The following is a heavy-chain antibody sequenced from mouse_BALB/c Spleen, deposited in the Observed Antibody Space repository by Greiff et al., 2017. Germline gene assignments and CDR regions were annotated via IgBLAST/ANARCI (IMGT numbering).Heavy chain of an antibody. CDR1: GFNIKDTY. D-gene: IGHD1-1*01. Sequence: EVQLQQSGAELVKPGASVKLSCTASGFNIKDTYMHWVKQRPEQGLEWIGRIDPANGNTKYDPKFQGKATITADTSSNTAYLQLSSLTSEDTAVYYCARTRLLRSRDYFDYWGQGTTLTVSS. J-gene: IGHJ2*01. CDR3: ARTRLLRSRDYFDY. V-gene: IGHV14-3*02. CDR2: IDPANGNT.